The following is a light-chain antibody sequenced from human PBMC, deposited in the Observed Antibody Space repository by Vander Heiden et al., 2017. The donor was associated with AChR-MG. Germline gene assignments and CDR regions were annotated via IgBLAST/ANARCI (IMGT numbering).Light chain of an antibody. CDR3: QAWDSNTAI. Sequence: SYDLTQPPSVSVSPGQTANITCSGSKVGDKYAFWYQQRPGQSPVLFIYQDTKRPSGIPERFSGSNSGNTATLTISGAQTMDEADYYCQAWDSNTAIFGPGTKVTVL. CDR2: QDT. V-gene: IGLV3-1*01. J-gene: IGLJ1*01. CDR1: KVGDKY.